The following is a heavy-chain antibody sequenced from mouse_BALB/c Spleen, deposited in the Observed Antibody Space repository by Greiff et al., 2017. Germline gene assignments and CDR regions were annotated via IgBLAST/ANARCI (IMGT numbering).Heavy chain of an antibody. J-gene: IGHJ4*01. CDR2: INPSNGGT. V-gene: IGHV1S81*02. D-gene: IGHD2-1*01. Sequence: VHLQQPGAELVKPGASVKLSCKASGYTFTSYYMYWVKQRPGQGLEWIGGINPSNGGTNFNEKFKSKATLTVDKSSSTAYMQLSSLTSEDSAVYYCTRVGNYGGYYAMDYWGQGTSVTVSS. CDR3: TRVGNYGGYYAMDY. CDR1: GYTFTSYY.